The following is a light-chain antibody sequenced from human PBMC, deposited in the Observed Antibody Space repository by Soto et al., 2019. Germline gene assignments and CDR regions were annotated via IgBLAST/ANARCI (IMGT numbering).Light chain of an antibody. J-gene: IGLJ3*02. Sequence: QTVVTQPPSASGSPGQSVTISCTGTSSDVGGYNYVSWYQQHPGKAPKLMIYEVSKRPSGVPDRFSGSKSGNTASLTVSGLQAEDEADYYCSSYAGSNNLNWVFGGGTQLTVL. CDR1: SSDVGGYNY. CDR3: SSYAGSNNLNWV. V-gene: IGLV2-8*01. CDR2: EVS.